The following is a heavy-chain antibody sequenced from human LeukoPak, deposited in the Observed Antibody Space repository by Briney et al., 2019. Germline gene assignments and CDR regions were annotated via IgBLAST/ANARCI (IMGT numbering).Heavy chain of an antibody. Sequence: SETLSLTCTVSGGSISSYYWSWIRQPPGKGLEWIGYIYYSGSTYYNPSLKSRVTISVDTSKNQFSLKLSSVTAADTAVYYCARAKTGGWFDPWGQGTLVTVSS. J-gene: IGHJ5*02. CDR2: IYYSGST. V-gene: IGHV4-59*08. CDR3: ARAKTGGWFDP. CDR1: GGSISSYY.